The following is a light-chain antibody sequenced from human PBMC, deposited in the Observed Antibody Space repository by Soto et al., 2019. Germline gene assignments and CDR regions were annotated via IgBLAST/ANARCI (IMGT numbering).Light chain of an antibody. CDR2: EDN. CDR3: HSYDSSNVV. Sequence: NFMLTQPHSVSESPGKTVTISCTRGSGNIASTYVQWYQKRPGSAPTTVIYEDNQRPPGVPDRFSGSIDSSSNSASLTISGLTTEDEGDYYCHSYDSSNVVFGGGTKLTVL. J-gene: IGLJ2*01. CDR1: SGNIASTY. V-gene: IGLV6-57*04.